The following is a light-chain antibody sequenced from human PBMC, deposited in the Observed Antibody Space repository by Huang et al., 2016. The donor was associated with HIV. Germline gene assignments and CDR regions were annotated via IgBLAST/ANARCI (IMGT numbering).Light chain of an antibody. CDR2: AAS. J-gene: IGKJ2*01. Sequence: EIVMTQSPATLSVSPGERATLSCRASQTVSSNLAWYQQIPGQTPRLLIYAASTRATDIPARFSGSGSGTEFTLTISSLQSEDFAVYYCQHYRVWPPVYTFGQGTKLEIK. CDR1: QTVSSN. CDR3: QHYRVWPPVYT. V-gene: IGKV3-15*01.